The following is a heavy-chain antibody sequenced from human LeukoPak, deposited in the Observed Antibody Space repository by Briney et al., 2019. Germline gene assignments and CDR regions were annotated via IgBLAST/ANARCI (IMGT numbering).Heavy chain of an antibody. CDR3: TRDLGGHDL. CDR1: GFTFSSSS. CDR2: IESDGRSI. D-gene: IGHD3-16*01. J-gene: IGHJ5*02. Sequence: PGGSLRLSCALHGFTFSSSSMKWVRQAPGKGLVWVSRIESDGRSIGYADSVKGRFTISRDNAKNTLYLQMNSLRAEDTAVYYCTRDLGGHDLWGQGTLVTVSS. V-gene: IGHV3-74*01.